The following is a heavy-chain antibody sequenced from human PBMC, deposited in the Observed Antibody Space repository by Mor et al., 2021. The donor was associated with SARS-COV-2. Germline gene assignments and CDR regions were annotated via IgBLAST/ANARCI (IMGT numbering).Heavy chain of an antibody. CDR3: ARGDPYTGITGTNLFYYYGMDV. V-gene: IGHV1-3*01. CDR2: T. D-gene: IGHD1-7*01. Sequence: TKYSQKFQGRVTITRDTSASTAYMELSSLRSEDTAVYYCARGDPYTGITGTNLFYYYGMDVWGQGTTVTVSS. J-gene: IGHJ6*02.